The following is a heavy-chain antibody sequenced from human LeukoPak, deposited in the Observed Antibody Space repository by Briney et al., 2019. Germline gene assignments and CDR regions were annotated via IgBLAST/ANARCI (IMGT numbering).Heavy chain of an antibody. J-gene: IGHJ3*02. CDR1: GGSLSSSSYY. D-gene: IGHD3-16*01. Sequence: SETLSLTCTVSGGSLSSSSYYWGWIRQPPGKGLEWIGSIYYSGSTYYNPSLKSRVTISVDTSKNQFSLKLSSVTAADTAVYYCARVRITTDAFDIWGQGTMVTVSS. CDR2: IYYSGST. V-gene: IGHV4-39*07. CDR3: ARVRITTDAFDI.